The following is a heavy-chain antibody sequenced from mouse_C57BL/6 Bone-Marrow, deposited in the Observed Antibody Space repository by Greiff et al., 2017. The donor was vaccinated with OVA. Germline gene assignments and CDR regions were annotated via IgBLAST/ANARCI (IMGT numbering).Heavy chain of an antibody. CDR1: GYSITSGYY. Sequence: ESGPGLVKPSQSLSLTCSVTGYSITSGYYWNWIRQFPGNKLEWMGYISYDGSNNYNPSLKNRISITRDTSKNQFFLKLNSVTTEDTATYYCAREGLITTVVASYYYAMDYWGQGTSVTVSS. D-gene: IGHD1-1*01. CDR2: ISYDGSN. V-gene: IGHV3-6*01. J-gene: IGHJ4*01. CDR3: AREGLITTVVASYYYAMDY.